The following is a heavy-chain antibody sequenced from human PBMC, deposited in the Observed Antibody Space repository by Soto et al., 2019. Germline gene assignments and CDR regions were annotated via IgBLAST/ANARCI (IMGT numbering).Heavy chain of an antibody. J-gene: IGHJ6*02. V-gene: IGHV4-34*01. D-gene: IGHD2-15*01. Sequence: SETLSLTCAVYGGSFSGYYWSWIRQPPGKGLEWIGEINHSGSTNYNPSLKSRVTISVDTSKNQFSLKLSSVTAADTAVYYCASGIWDGMDVWGQGTTVTVSS. CDR1: GGSFSGYY. CDR3: ASGIWDGMDV. CDR2: INHSGST.